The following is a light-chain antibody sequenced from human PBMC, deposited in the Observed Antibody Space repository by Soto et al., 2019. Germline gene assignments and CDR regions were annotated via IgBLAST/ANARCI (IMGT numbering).Light chain of an antibody. CDR3: VAWDDSLNGPL. Sequence: QSVLTQPPSASGTRGQVVTISRSGSSSNIGRNTVNWYQHLPGTAPKLLIYTDSLRPSGVPGRFTAFKSGTSASLAISGLQSEDEADYYCVAWDDSLNGPLFGGGTKLTVL. CDR2: TDS. J-gene: IGLJ2*01. V-gene: IGLV1-44*01. CDR1: SSNIGRNT.